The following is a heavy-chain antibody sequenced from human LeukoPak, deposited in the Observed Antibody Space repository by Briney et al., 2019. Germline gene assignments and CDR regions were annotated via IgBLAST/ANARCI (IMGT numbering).Heavy chain of an antibody. J-gene: IGHJ5*02. V-gene: IGHV4-34*01. Sequence: PSETLSLTCAVYGGSFSGYYWSWLRQPPGKGLEWIGEINHSGSTNYNPSLKSRVTISVDTSKNQFSLKLSSVTAADTAVYYCARGRIISESVGATPERWFDPWGQGTLVTVSS. CDR3: ARGRIISESVGATPERWFDP. CDR2: INHSGST. D-gene: IGHD1-26*01. CDR1: GGSFSGYY.